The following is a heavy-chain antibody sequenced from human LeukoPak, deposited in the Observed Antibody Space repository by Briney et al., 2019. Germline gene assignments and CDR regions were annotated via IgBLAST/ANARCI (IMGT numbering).Heavy chain of an antibody. J-gene: IGHJ3*01. CDR2: IKTKASAGATDYAA. V-gene: IGHV3-15*05. Sequence: GGSLRLSCAASGFIFSNTWMNWVRQAPGKGLEWVGRIKTKASAGATDYAADYAAPVKGRFAISRDDSKNTLYLQMNSLKTEDTALYYCTSNDAFDVWGQGTMVTVSS. CDR3: TSNDAFDV. CDR1: GFIFSNTW.